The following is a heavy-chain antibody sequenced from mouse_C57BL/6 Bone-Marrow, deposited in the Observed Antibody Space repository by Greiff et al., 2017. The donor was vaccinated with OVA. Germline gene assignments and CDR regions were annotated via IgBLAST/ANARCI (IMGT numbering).Heavy chain of an antibody. V-gene: IGHV5-6*01. CDR2: ISSGGSYT. CDR1: GFTFSSYG. D-gene: IGHD1-1*01. CDR3: ARHGSSYYYAMDY. Sequence: EVQLVESGGDLVKPGGSLKLSCAASGFTFSSYGMSWVRQTPDKRLEWVATISSGGSYTYYPDSVKGRFTISRDNAKNTLYLQMSSLKSEDTAMYYCARHGSSYYYAMDYWGQGTSVTVSS. J-gene: IGHJ4*01.